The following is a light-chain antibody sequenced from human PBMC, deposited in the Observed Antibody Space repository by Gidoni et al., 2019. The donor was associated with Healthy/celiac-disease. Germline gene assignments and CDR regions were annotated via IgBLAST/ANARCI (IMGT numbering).Light chain of an antibody. Sequence: EMVVTQSPGTLSLSPGERATLSCRASPSVSSSYLACYQQNPRQAPRLLIYGASSRATGIPDRFSCSGSGTDFTLTISRLEPEDFAVYYCQQYGSSPSYTFGQGTKLEIK. CDR3: QQYGSSPSYT. J-gene: IGKJ2*01. CDR1: PSVSSSY. V-gene: IGKV3-20*01. CDR2: GAS.